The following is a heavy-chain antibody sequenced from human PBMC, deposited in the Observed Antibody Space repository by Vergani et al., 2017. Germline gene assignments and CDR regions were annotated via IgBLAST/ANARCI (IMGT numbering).Heavy chain of an antibody. CDR3: AKAGEVTSEILQYNFHMVV. V-gene: IGHV3-30*18. D-gene: IGHD5-24*01. Sequence: QVQLAESGGGRVQPGRSLRLSCAASGFSFSSHAIHWVRQAPGKGLEWVAVISNDGSKKYYADSVKGRFTISRDNSKDTLDLQMNSLRTRDTAVYFCAKAGEVTSEILQYNFHMVVWVKGGTVTVS. CDR2: ISNDGSKK. J-gene: IGHJ6*03. CDR1: GFSFSSHA.